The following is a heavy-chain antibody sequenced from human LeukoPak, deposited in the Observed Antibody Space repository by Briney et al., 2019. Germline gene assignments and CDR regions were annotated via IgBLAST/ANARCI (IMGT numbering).Heavy chain of an antibody. CDR1: GGSISSGDYY. D-gene: IGHD7-27*01. J-gene: IGHJ4*02. V-gene: IGHV4-39*01. CDR3: ARHGGGNWGRENRPAPKIDY. Sequence: SETLSLTCTVSGGSISSGDYYWGWIRQPPGKGLEWIGSIYYSGSTYYNPSLKSRVTISVDTSKNQFSLKLSSVTAADTAVYYCARHGGGNWGRENRPAPKIDYWGQGTLVTVSS. CDR2: IYYSGST.